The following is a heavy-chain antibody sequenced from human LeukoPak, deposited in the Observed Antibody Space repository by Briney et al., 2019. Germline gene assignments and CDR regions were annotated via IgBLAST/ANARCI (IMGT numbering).Heavy chain of an antibody. CDR2: ISGDGGGT. D-gene: IGHD2/OR15-2a*01. CDR3: LKDFGRNIGGPGY. V-gene: IGHV3-23*01. J-gene: IGHJ4*02. Sequence: GGSLRLSCAASGFPFTTYTMAWVRQAPGGGLEWVSCISGDGGGTYYADSVKGRFAISRDNSKSTLYLQMNSLRAEDTAVYYRLKDFGRNIGGPGYWGRGTLVTVSS. CDR1: GFPFTTYT.